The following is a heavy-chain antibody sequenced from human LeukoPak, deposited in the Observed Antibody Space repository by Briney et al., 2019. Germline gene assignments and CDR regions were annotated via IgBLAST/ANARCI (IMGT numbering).Heavy chain of an antibody. J-gene: IGHJ5*02. CDR1: GFSFSSYG. CDR3: ATDSFSFGDLNPGP. V-gene: IGHV3-7*01. Sequence: GGSLRLSCAASGFSFSSYGMSWVRQAPGKGLEWVANIMQDGSGKYYVDSVKGRFTISRDNAKNSLYLQMNDLRAEDTAIYYCATDSFSFGDLNPGPWGQGTLVTVTS. D-gene: IGHD3-16*01. CDR2: IMQDGSGK.